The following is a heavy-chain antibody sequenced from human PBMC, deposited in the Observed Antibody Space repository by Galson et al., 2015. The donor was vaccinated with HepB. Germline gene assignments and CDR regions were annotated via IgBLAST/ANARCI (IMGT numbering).Heavy chain of an antibody. CDR2: IRGSGDVT. CDR3: AKHSGSGNPFYYAMVV. V-gene: IGHV3-23*01. D-gene: IGHD3-10*01. Sequence: SLRLSCAASGFTFSHYAMSWVRQAPGKGLEWVSVIRGSGDVTFYAGSVRGRFTISRDSSRNTLSLQLNSLGAEDTAVYYCAKHSGSGNPFYYAMVVWGQGTTVTVSS. CDR1: GFTFSHYA. J-gene: IGHJ6*02.